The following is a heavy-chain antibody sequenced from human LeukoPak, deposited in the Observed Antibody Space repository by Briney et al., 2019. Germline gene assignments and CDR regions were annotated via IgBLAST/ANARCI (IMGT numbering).Heavy chain of an antibody. Sequence: GGSLRLSCRASGLTFSTSAMSWVRLAPGKGLEWVSAISGSGGSTYYADSVKGRFTISRDNSKNTLYLQMNSLRAEDTAVYYCAKGAKPIIQGDFDYWGQRTLDTVSS. CDR2: ISGSGGST. J-gene: IGHJ4*02. CDR1: GLTFSTSA. D-gene: IGHD4/OR15-4a*01. CDR3: AKGAKPIIQGDFDY. V-gene: IGHV3-23*01.